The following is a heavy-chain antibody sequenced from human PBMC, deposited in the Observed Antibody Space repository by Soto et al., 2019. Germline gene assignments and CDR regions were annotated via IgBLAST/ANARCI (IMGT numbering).Heavy chain of an antibody. D-gene: IGHD5-12*01. V-gene: IGHV4-34*01. J-gene: IGHJ4*02. CDR3: ARKFSGYDYDY. Sequence: QVQLQQWGAGLVKPSETLSLTCAVYGGSFSGYYWSWIRQPPGKGLEWIGEINHSGSTNYNPFLKSRVTISVDTSKNQFSLKLSSVTAADTAVYYCARKFSGYDYDYWGQGTLVTVSS. CDR2: INHSGST. CDR1: GGSFSGYY.